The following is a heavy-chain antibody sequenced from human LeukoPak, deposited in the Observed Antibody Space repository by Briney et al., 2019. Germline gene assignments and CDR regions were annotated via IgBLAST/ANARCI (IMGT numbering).Heavy chain of an antibody. D-gene: IGHD3-10*01. J-gene: IGHJ4*02. CDR2: IWYDGSNK. CDR3: ARGAEDYYGSGNDY. CDR1: GFTFSSYG. Sequence: GGSLRLSCAASGFTFSSYGMHWVRQAPGKGLEWVAVIWYDGSNKYYADSVKGRFTISRHNSKNTLYLQMNSLRAEDTAVYYCARGAEDYYGSGNDYWGQGTLVTVSS. V-gene: IGHV3-33*01.